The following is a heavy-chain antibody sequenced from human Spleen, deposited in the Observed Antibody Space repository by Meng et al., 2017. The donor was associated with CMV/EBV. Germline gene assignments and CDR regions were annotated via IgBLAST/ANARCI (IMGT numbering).Heavy chain of an antibody. CDR3: ARWGAVAGIDGVDI. D-gene: IGHD6-19*01. CDR1: GYTFSGYY. CDR2: INPNSGGT. J-gene: IGHJ3*02. Sequence: ASVKVSCKASGYTFSGYYMHWVRQAPGEGLEWMGWINPNSGGTNYAQKFQGRVIMTRDTSITTVYMELSRLRSDDTAVYYCARWGAVAGIDGVDIWGQGTMVTVSS. V-gene: IGHV1-2*02.